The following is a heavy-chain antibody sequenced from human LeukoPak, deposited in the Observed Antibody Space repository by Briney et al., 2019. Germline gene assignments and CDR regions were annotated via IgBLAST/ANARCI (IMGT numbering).Heavy chain of an antibody. CDR2: ISSSSSYI. D-gene: IGHD3-10*02. V-gene: IGHV3-21*01. J-gene: IGHJ4*02. CDR1: GFTFSTYE. Sequence: GGSLRLSCAASGFTFSTYEMNWVRQAPGKGLEWVSSISSSSSYIYYADSVKGRFTISRDNAKNSLYLQMNSLRAEDTAVYYCARDDPMSQTDFDYWGQGTLVTVSS. CDR3: ARDDPMSQTDFDY.